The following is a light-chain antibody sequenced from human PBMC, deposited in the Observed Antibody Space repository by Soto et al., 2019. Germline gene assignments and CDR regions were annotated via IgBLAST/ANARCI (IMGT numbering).Light chain of an antibody. Sequence: QSALTQPASVSGSPGQSITISCTGTSSDIGGYNYVSWYQQHPGKAPKLMIYEVTNRPSGVSNRFSGSKSGNTASLTISGLQADDEADYYCSSYTSTNTLAFGGGTKVTVL. CDR2: EVT. V-gene: IGLV2-14*01. CDR1: SSDIGGYNY. CDR3: SSYTSTNTLA. J-gene: IGLJ2*01.